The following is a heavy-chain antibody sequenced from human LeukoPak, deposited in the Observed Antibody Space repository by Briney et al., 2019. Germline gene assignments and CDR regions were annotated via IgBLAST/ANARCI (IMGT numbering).Heavy chain of an antibody. D-gene: IGHD2-2*01. V-gene: IGHV1-69*06. Sequence: GSSVKVSCKASVGTFSSYAISWVRQAPGQGLEWMGGIIPIFGTANYAQKFQGRVTITADKSTSTAYMELSSLRSEDTAVYYCARAVPWTYYYYMDVWGKGTTVTVSS. CDR1: VGTFSSYA. CDR2: IIPIFGTA. CDR3: ARAVPWTYYYYMDV. J-gene: IGHJ6*03.